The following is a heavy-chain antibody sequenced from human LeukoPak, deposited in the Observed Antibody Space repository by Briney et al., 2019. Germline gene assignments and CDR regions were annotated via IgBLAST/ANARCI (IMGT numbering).Heavy chain of an antibody. J-gene: IGHJ4*02. CDR1: GFTLSSYW. CDR3: ARVPVFQPYYYFDY. D-gene: IGHD2-21*01. CDR2: INSDGSST. V-gene: IGHV3-74*01. Sequence: GGSLRLSCAASGFTLSSYWMHWVRQAPGKGLVWVSRINSDGSSTSYADSVKGRFTISRDNAKNTLYLQMNSLRAEDTAVYYCARVPVFQPYYYFDYWGQGTLVTVSS.